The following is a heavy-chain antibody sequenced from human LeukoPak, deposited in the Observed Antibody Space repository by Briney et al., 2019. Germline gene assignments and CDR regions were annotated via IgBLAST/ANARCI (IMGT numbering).Heavy chain of an antibody. V-gene: IGHV4-59*01. D-gene: IGHD3-22*01. CDR2: VYYSGST. CDR1: GGSISSYH. CDR3: ARHNSGYYFDY. J-gene: IGHJ4*02. Sequence: SETLSLTCTVSGGSISSYHWSWIRQPPGKGLEWIGYVYYSGSTNYNPSLKSRVTISVDTSQNQFSLKVSSVTAADTAVYYCARHNSGYYFDYWGQGTLVTVSS.